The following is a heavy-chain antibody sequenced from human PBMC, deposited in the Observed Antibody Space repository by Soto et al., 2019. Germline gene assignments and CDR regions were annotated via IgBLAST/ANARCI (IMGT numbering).Heavy chain of an antibody. CDR3: ARRNSYGEYYGMDV. CDR1: GGSTSRSSYY. Sequence: TSEPLSLTCTVSGGSTSRSSYYWGWIRQPPGKGLEWIGSIYYSGSTYYNPSLKSRVTISVDTSKNQFSLKLSSVTAADTAVYYCARRNSYGEYYGMDVWGQGTTVTVSS. CDR2: IYYSGST. V-gene: IGHV4-39*01. D-gene: IGHD5-18*01. J-gene: IGHJ6*02.